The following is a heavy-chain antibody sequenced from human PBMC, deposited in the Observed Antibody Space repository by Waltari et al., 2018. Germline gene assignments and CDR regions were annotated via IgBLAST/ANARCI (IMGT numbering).Heavy chain of an antibody. J-gene: IGHJ6*02. CDR2: IYHSGST. CDR1: GYSTSSGYY. D-gene: IGHD6-19*01. V-gene: IGHV4-38-2*02. CDR3: AREHSSGWYGGYYYYGMDV. Sequence: QVQLQESGPGLVKPSETLSLTCAVSGYSTSSGYYWGWIRQPPGQGLEWIGSIYHSGSTDYNPSLKSRVTISVDTSKNQFSLKLSSVTAADTAVYYCAREHSSGWYGGYYYYGMDVWGQGTTVTVSS.